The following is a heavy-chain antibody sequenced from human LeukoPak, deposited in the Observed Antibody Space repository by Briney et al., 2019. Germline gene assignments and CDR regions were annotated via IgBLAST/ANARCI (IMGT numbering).Heavy chain of an antibody. J-gene: IGHJ4*02. CDR3: ATCGAYRLDY. Sequence: SETLSLTCAVSGASISSSDWGTWVRKPPGKGLEWIGEIHLGGTTNYNPSLRSRVTMSIDKANYLFSLNLSSVTPADTALYYWATCGAYRLDYWGQGALVTVSS. CDR2: IHLGGTT. D-gene: IGHD4-17*01. V-gene: IGHV4-4*02. CDR1: GASISSSDW.